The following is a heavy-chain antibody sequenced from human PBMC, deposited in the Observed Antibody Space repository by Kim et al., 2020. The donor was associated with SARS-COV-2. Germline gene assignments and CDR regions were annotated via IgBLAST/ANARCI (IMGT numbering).Heavy chain of an antibody. J-gene: IGHJ6*02. Sequence: GGSLRLSCAASGFTVSSNYMSWVRQAPGKGLEWVSVIYSGGSTYYADSVKGRFTISRDNSKNTLYLQMNSLRAEDTAVYYCARDGYYDILTGALGGWDYYGMDVWGQGTTVTVSS. V-gene: IGHV3-66*01. CDR1: GFTVSSNY. CDR2: IYSGGST. CDR3: ARDGYYDILTGALGGWDYYGMDV. D-gene: IGHD3-9*01.